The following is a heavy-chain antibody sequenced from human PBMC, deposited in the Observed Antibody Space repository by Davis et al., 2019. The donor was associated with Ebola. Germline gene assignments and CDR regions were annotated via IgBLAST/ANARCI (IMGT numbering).Heavy chain of an antibody. J-gene: IGHJ6*02. CDR3: ARRGMVQGVIITGYYYGMDV. CDR2: IATYNGKT. V-gene: IGHV1-18*01. D-gene: IGHD3-10*01. CDR1: GYTFTSYG. Sequence: ASAKVSCKASGYTFTSYGISWARQAPGQGLEWMGWIATYNGKTNYAQKIQGRVTLTTDTSTSTVYMELTSLRSDDTAVYYCARRGMVQGVIITGYYYGMDVWGQGTTVTVSS.